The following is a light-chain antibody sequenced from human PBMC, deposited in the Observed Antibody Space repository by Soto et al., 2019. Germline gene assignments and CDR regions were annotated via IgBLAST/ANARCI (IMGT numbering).Light chain of an antibody. J-gene: IGKJ1*01. Sequence: EIVMTQSPATLSVSPGERATLSCRASQSVSSKLAWYQQKPGQGPRLLIYGASTRATGIPARFSGSGSGTEFTLTISILQSEDFAVYYCQHYSDWLWTVGQGTKVEIK. CDR3: QHYSDWLWT. CDR2: GAS. CDR1: QSVSSK. V-gene: IGKV3-15*01.